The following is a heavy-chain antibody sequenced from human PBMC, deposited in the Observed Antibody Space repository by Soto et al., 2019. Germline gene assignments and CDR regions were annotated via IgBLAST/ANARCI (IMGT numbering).Heavy chain of an antibody. CDR1: GFTFSSYS. CDR2: ISSSSGTI. CDR3: AKIRTHSSGPDY. J-gene: IGHJ4*02. D-gene: IGHD6-19*01. V-gene: IGHV3-48*01. Sequence: GSLRLSCAASGFTFSSYSMNWVRQAPGKGLEWVSYISSSSGTIYYADSVKGRFTISRDNAKNSLYLQMNSLRAEDTAVYYCAKIRTHSSGPDYWGQGTLVTVSS.